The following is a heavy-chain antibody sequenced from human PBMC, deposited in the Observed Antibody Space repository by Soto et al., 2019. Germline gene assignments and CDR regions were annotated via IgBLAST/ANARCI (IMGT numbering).Heavy chain of an antibody. CDR2: ISSSSSYI. CDR3: AKDEGRYTYGLRDC. D-gene: IGHD5-18*01. J-gene: IGHJ4*02. CDR1: GFTFSSYS. Sequence: GGSLRLSCAASGFTFSSYSMNWVRQAPGKGLEWVSSISSSSSYIYYADSVKGRFTISRDNAKNSLYLQMNSLRAEDTAVYYCAKDEGRYTYGLRDCWGQGTLVTVSS. V-gene: IGHV3-21*01.